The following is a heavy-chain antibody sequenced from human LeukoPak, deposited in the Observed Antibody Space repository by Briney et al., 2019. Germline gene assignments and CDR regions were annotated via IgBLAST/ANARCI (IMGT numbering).Heavy chain of an antibody. CDR1: GASISNYY. J-gene: IGHJ4*02. CDR3: ARASKFGDLYY. Sequence: SETLSLTCTVSGASISNYYWSWIRQPAGKGLEWIGRIYVSGIINYNPSLKSRVTMSADTPENQLYLRLTSVTAADTAVYYCARASKFGDLYYWGQGPQVTVPS. CDR2: IYVSGII. V-gene: IGHV4-4*07. D-gene: IGHD3-10*01.